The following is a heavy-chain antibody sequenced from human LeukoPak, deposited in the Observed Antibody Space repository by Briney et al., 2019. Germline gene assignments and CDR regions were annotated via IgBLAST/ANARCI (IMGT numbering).Heavy chain of an antibody. D-gene: IGHD3-10*01. Sequence: GGSLRLSCAASGFTFSSYWMSWVRQAPGKGLEWVSSISSSSAYIFYADSVKGRFTISRDNAENSLFLQMNSLRPEDTAVYYCARDTSSYGSQTGDNIWGQGTLVTVSS. V-gene: IGHV3-21*01. CDR2: ISSSSAYI. CDR3: ARDTSSYGSQTGDNI. CDR1: GFTFSSYW. J-gene: IGHJ4*02.